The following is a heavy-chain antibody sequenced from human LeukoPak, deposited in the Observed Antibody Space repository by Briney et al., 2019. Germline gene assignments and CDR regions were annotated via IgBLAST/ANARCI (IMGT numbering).Heavy chain of an antibody. V-gene: IGHV1-46*01. D-gene: IGHD3-22*01. Sequence: ASVKVSCKASGYTFTSYYMHWVRQAPGQGLEWMGIINPSGGSTSYAQKFQGRVTMTRDMSTSTVYMELSSLRSEDTAVYYCARGGSDSSGYYWGFDIWGQGTMVTVSS. CDR3: ARGGSDSSGYYWGFDI. CDR2: INPSGGST. J-gene: IGHJ3*02. CDR1: GYTFTSYY.